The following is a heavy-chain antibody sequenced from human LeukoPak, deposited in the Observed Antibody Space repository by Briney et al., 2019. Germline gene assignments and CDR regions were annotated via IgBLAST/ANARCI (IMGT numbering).Heavy chain of an antibody. V-gene: IGHV3-11*01. CDR1: GFTFSDYY. D-gene: IGHD2-15*01. CDR3: ATNSRVLVTATPYFDS. CDR2: ISSGATSI. Sequence: PGGSLRLSCAASGFTFSDYYMSWIRQAPGKGLEWISYISSGATSIYYADSAKGRLTVSRDNAQNSLYLQLNSLRAGDTAVYFCATNSRVLVTATPYFDSWGQGTLVTVSS. J-gene: IGHJ4*02.